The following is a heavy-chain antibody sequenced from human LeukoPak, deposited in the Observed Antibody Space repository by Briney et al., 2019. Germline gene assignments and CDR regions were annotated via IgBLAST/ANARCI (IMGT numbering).Heavy chain of an antibody. D-gene: IGHD6-25*01. V-gene: IGHV3-69-1*01. CDR3: GKAFPPLRVAAAGDY. Sequence: GESLRLSCTASGFTFSDCDMNWFRQAPGKGLQCYADSAKGRFTISRDNAKNSLYLQMDNLRADDTAVYYCGKAFPPLRVAAAGDYWGQGPLVTVFS. CDR1: GFTFSDCD. J-gene: IGHJ4*02.